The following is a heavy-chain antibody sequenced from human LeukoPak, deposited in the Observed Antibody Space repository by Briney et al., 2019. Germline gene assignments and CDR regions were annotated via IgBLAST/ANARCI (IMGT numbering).Heavy chain of an antibody. J-gene: IGHJ6*03. D-gene: IGHD3-10*01. Sequence: HPGGSLRLSCAASGFTFSSYGMHWVRQAPGKGLEWVAFIRYDGSNKYYADSVKGRFTISRDNAKNSLYLQMNSLRAEDTAVYYCARCYYGSGSYYPTGGTYYYYYYMDVWGKGTTVTISS. CDR2: IRYDGSNK. CDR3: ARCYYGSGSYYPTGGTYYYYYYMDV. CDR1: GFTFSSYG. V-gene: IGHV3-30*02.